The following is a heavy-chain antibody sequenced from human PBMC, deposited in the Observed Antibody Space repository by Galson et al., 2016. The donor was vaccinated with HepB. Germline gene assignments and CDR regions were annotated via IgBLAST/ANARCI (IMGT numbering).Heavy chain of an antibody. V-gene: IGHV1-69*13. CDR3: ARDFHCGGDCYEYFQH. CDR2: ILPVFDTS. J-gene: IGHJ1*01. Sequence: SVKVSCKASGGTFNSFPINWVRQAPGQGLEWMGGILPVFDTSKYAQKFQGRLTITADESTSTAYMELSNLRSEDTAMYYCARDFHCGGDCYEYFQHWGQGTLVIVSS. CDR1: GGTFNSFP. D-gene: IGHD2-21*02.